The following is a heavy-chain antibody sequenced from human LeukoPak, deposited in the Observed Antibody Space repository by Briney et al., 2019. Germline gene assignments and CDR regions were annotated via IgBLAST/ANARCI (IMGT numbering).Heavy chain of an antibody. Sequence: SVKVSCKASGGTFSSYAISWVRQAPGQGLEWMGRIIPIFGIANYAQKFQGRVTITADKSTSTAYMELSSLRSEDTAVYYRARASVENYYYYGMDVWAKGPRSPSP. CDR1: GGTFSSYA. D-gene: IGHD4-23*01. CDR2: IIPIFGIA. V-gene: IGHV1-69*04. CDR3: ARASVENYYYYGMDV. J-gene: IGHJ6*02.